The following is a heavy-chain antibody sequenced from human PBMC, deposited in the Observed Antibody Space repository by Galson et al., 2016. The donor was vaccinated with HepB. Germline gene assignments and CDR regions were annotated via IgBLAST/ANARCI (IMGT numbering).Heavy chain of an antibody. Sequence: SLRLSCAVSGFASSGYGMHWVRQAPGKGLEWVAVSWSDGNNKDYADSVKGRFTISRDNSNNTVDLQMNSLSGDDTAVYYCARDLGGSSWFFILDLWGQGTLVTVSS. V-gene: IGHV3-33*08. CDR3: ARDLGGSSWFFILDL. CDR1: GFASSGYG. CDR2: SWSDGNNK. D-gene: IGHD6-13*01. J-gene: IGHJ5*02.